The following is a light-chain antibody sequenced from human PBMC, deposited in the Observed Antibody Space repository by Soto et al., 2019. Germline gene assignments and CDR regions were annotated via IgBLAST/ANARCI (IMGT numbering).Light chain of an antibody. CDR3: QQYGTWPLT. CDR2: DAS. J-gene: IGKJ4*01. V-gene: IGKV3-11*01. CDR1: QSISGH. Sequence: EIVLTQSPAILSLSPGDRATLSCRASQSISGHLAWYQQTPGQAPRLLIYDASKRATGIPARFSGSGSGTDFILAISSVEPEDYAVYYCQQYGTWPLTFGGGTKVDIK.